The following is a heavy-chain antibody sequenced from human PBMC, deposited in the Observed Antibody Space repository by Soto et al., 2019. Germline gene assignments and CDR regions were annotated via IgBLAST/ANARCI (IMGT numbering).Heavy chain of an antibody. D-gene: IGHD3-3*01. V-gene: IGHV2-5*02. J-gene: IGHJ4*02. CDR1: GFSLSTSGVA. CDR3: ARIFDVWRGYYFSY. CDR2: MFWDDDK. Sequence: QITLKESGPTLVKPTQTLTLTCTFSGFSLSTSGVAVGWIRQAPRKAPEWLAFMFWDDDKRYSPSLENRLTITKDTSKNQVVLTMTTMDPVDTATYYCARIFDVWRGYYFSYWGRGTLVTVSS.